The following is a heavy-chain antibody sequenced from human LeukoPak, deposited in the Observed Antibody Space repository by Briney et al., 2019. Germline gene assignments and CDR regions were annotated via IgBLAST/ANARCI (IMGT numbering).Heavy chain of an antibody. CDR1: GGTFSSYA. D-gene: IGHD5-12*01. CDR3: ARSDIVATGHYFDY. Sequence: SVKVSCKASGGTFSSYAISWVRQAPGQGLEWMGGIIPIFGTANYAQKFQGRVTITADKSTSTAYMELSSLRSEDTDVYYCARSDIVATGHYFDYWGQGTLVTVSS. V-gene: IGHV1-69*06. J-gene: IGHJ4*02. CDR2: IIPIFGTA.